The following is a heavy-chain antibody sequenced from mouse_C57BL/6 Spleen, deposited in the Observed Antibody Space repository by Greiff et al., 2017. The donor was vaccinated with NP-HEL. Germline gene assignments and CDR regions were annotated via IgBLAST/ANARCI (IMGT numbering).Heavy chain of an antibody. Sequence: VQLKQSGPELVKPGASVKIPCKASGYTFTDYNMDWVKQSHGKSLEWIGDINPNNGGTIYNQKFKGKATLTVDKSSSTAYMELRSLTSEDTAVYYCARRDWDGGYFDVWGTGTTVTVSS. CDR2: INPNNGGT. CDR1: GYTFTDYN. V-gene: IGHV1-18*01. D-gene: IGHD4-1*01. J-gene: IGHJ1*03. CDR3: ARRDWDGGYFDV.